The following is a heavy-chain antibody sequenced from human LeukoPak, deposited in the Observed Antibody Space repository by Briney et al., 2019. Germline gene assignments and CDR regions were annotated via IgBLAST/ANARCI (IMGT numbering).Heavy chain of an antibody. CDR3: AGNTKGRGVSCWFVP. J-gene: IGHJ5*02. V-gene: IGHV4-38-2*02. CDR1: GYSISSGYY. Sequence: PSETLSLTCTVSGYSISSGYYWGWIRPPPGKGLEWIGRIYHSGSTYYNPSIKRRVTISVDTSTNQFSLKLSSVTATDTAVNYCAGNTKGRGVSCWFVPWWQGTLV. D-gene: IGHD3-10*01. CDR2: IYHSGST.